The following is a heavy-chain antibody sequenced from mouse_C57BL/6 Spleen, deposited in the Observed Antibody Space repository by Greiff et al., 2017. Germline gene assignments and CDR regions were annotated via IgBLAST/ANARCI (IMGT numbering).Heavy chain of an antibody. V-gene: IGHV1-62-2*01. Sequence: QVQLQQSGAELVKPGASVKLSCKASGYTFTEYTIHWVKQRSGQGLEWIGWFYPGSGSIKYNEKFKDKATLTADKSSSTVYMELSRLTSEDSAVYVCARHELPYYYGSSPLAYWGQGTLVTVSA. CDR2: FYPGSGSI. D-gene: IGHD1-1*01. J-gene: IGHJ3*01. CDR3: ARHELPYYYGSSPLAY. CDR1: GYTFTEYT.